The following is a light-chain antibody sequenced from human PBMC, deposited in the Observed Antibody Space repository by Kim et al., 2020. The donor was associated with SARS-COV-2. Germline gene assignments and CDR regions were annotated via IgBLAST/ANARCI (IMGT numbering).Light chain of an antibody. J-gene: IGLJ1*01. V-gene: IGLV3-1*01. CDR3: QAWDSSTEV. CDR1: KLGDKY. Sequence: SYELTQPPSVSVSPGQTASITCSGDKLGDKYACWYQQKPCQSPVLVIYQDSKRPSGIPERFSGSNSGNTATLIISGTQAMDEADYYCQAWDSSTEVFGTGTKVTVL. CDR2: QDS.